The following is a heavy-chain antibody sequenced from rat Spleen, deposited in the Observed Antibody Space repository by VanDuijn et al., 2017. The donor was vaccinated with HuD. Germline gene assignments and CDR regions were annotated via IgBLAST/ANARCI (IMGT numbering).Heavy chain of an antibody. V-gene: IGHV2-72*01. Sequence: QVHLKESGPGLMQPSETLSLTCTVSGFSLTVNGVGWVRQPLGKGLVWMGTIWGGGSTNYNSAVQSRLSISRDTSQSQVFLKMNSLQTEDTATYYCARDKGGQLRGFAYWGQGTLVTVSS. J-gene: IGHJ3*01. CDR3: ARDKGGQLRGFAY. CDR1: GFSLTVNG. D-gene: IGHD1-10*01. CDR2: IWGGGST.